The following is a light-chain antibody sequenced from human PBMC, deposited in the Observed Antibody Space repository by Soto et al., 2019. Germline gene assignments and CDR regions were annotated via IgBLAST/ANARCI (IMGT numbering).Light chain of an antibody. Sequence: EIVLTQSPGTLSLSPGERATLSCRSSHSVSSNYLAWYQQKPGQAPRLLIDDVSSRATGIPDRFSGSGSGRDFTLTISRLAPVDFAVYYCHHYGISPTFGQGTKVEIK. J-gene: IGKJ1*01. V-gene: IGKV3-20*01. CDR2: DVS. CDR1: HSVSSNY. CDR3: HHYGISPT.